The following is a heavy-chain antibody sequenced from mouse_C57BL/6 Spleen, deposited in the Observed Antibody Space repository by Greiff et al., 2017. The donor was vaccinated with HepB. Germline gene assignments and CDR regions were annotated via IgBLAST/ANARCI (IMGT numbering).Heavy chain of an antibody. CDR3: ARERYYYATGFAY. Sequence: VQLQQSGAELVKPGASVKLSCTASGFNIKDYYMHWVKQRTEQGLEWIGRIDPEDGETKYAPKFLGKATITADTSSNTAYLQLSSLTSEDTAVYYCARERYYYATGFAYWGQGTLVTVSA. CDR2: IDPEDGET. J-gene: IGHJ3*01. CDR1: GFNIKDYY. D-gene: IGHD1-1*01. V-gene: IGHV14-2*01.